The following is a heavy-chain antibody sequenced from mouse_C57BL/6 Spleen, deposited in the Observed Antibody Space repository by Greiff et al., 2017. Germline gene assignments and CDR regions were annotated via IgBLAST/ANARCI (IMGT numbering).Heavy chain of an antibody. CDR1: GFNIKDDY. Sequence: EVKLQESGAELVRPGASVKLSCTASGFNIKDDYMHWVKQRPEQGLEWIGWIDPENGDTEYASKFQGKATITADTSSNTAYLQLSSLTSEDTAVYYCCPLTTVVEGFAYWGQGTLVTVSA. V-gene: IGHV14-4*01. D-gene: IGHD1-1*01. CDR3: CPLTTVVEGFAY. J-gene: IGHJ3*01. CDR2: IDPENGDT.